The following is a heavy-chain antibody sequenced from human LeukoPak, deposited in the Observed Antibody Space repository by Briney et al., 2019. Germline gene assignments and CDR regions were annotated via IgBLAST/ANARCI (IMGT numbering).Heavy chain of an antibody. V-gene: IGHV3-30*02. CDR2: IRYDGSNK. CDR3: ARDYDYGDYSFDY. CDR1: GFTFSSYG. D-gene: IGHD4-17*01. J-gene: IGHJ4*02. Sequence: GGSLRLSCAASGFTFSSYGMHWVRQAPGKGLEWVAFIRYDGSNKYYADSVKGRFTISRDNAKNSLYLQMNSLRAEDTAVYYCARDYDYGDYSFDYWGQGTLVTVSS.